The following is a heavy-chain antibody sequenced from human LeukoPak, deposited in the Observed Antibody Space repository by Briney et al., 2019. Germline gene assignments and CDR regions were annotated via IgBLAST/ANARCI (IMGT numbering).Heavy chain of an antibody. D-gene: IGHD1-20*01. CDR1: GFTFRNSW. V-gene: IGHV3-74*01. CDR2: VNPDGSAT. J-gene: IGHJ4*02. Sequence: GGSLRLSCAASGFTFRNSWMHWVRQGPGKGLVWVSRVNPDGSATTYADSVKGRFTISRDNAKNTLYLQMNSLRAEDTAVYYCARGLIGSDDYWGQGSLVTVSS. CDR3: ARGLIGSDDY.